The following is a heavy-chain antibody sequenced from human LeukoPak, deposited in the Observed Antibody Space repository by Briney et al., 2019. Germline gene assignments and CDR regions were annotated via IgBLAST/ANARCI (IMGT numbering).Heavy chain of an antibody. CDR2: IYYSGST. Sequence: SETLSLTCTVSGGSISSSSYYWGWIRQPPGKGLEWIGSIYYSGSTYYNPSLKSRVTISVDTSKNQFSLKLSSVTAADTAVYYCARHGAYSSSWADAFDIWGQGTMVTVSS. J-gene: IGHJ3*02. CDR3: ARHGAYSSSWADAFDI. CDR1: GGSISSSSYY. D-gene: IGHD6-13*01. V-gene: IGHV4-39*01.